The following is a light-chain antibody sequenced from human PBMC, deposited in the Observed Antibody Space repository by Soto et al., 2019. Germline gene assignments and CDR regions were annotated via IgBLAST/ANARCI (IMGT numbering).Light chain of an antibody. V-gene: IGKV3-20*01. CDR1: QSVSSSY. CDR2: GAS. J-gene: IGKJ2*01. Sequence: EIVLTQSPGTLSLSPGERATLSCRASQSVSSSYLAWYKQKPGQAPSLLIYGASSRATRIPDRVSGSGSGADFTLTISRLETEDFEVYYCHQYGSPPRTFSQGAKLEIK. CDR3: HQYGSPPRT.